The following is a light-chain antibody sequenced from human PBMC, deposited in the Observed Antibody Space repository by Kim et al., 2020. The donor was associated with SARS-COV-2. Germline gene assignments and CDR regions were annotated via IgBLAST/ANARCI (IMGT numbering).Light chain of an antibody. CDR1: QSLSRGY. CDR3: QKYGSSAT. CDR2: GAS. Sequence: LSPGETGTLSCRASQSLSRGYLAWYQQKPGQAPRLLIYGASIRATGIPDRFTGSASGTDFPLTISRLEPEDFAVYYCQKYGSSATFGPGTKVDIK. V-gene: IGKV3-20*01. J-gene: IGKJ3*01.